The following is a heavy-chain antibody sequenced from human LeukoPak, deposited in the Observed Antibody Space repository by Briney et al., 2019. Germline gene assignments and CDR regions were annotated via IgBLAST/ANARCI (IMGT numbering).Heavy chain of an antibody. D-gene: IGHD3-3*01. Sequence: GSLRLSCAASGVTISSYTMSWVRQAPGKGLEWVSAISGSGGSTYYADSVKGRFSISRDNSKNTLYLQMNSLRAEDTAVYYCAKDQYYDFWSGYNFDYWGQGTLVTVSS. CDR3: AKDQYYDFWSGYNFDY. CDR2: ISGSGGST. V-gene: IGHV3-23*01. CDR1: GVTISSYT. J-gene: IGHJ4*02.